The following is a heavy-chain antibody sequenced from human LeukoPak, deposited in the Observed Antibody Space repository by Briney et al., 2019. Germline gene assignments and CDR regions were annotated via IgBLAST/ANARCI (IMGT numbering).Heavy chain of an antibody. J-gene: IGHJ4*02. CDR3: ARDARMEAPDY. CDR2: IIPILGIA. V-gene: IGHV1-69*04. Sequence: ASVKVSCKASGGTFSSYAISWVRQAPGQGLEWMGRIIPILGIANYAQKFQGRVTITADKSTSTAYMELSSLRSEDTAVYYCARDARMEAPDYWGQGTLVTVSS. D-gene: IGHD2-8*01. CDR1: GGTFSSYA.